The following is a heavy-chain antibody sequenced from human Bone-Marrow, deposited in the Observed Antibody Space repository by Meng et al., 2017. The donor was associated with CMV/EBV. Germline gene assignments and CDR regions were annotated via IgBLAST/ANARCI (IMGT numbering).Heavy chain of an antibody. CDR3: TRDVTDDFSIGYYSHYGMDV. V-gene: IGHV6-1*01. J-gene: IGHJ6*02. Sequence: SQTLSLTCAISGDSVSSNSAAWNCIRQSPSRGLEWLGRTFHRSKWYNDYAVSVKSRITINPDTSRNQFSLQLHSLTPKDTAVYYCTRDVTDDFSIGYYSHYGMDVWGQGTTVTVSS. CDR1: GDSVSSNSAA. CDR2: TFHRSKWYN. D-gene: IGHD3-3*01.